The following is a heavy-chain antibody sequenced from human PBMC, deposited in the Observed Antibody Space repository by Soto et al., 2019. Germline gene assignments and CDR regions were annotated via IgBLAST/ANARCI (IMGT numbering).Heavy chain of an antibody. D-gene: IGHD4-17*01. Sequence: SETLSLTCTVSGGSISSYYWIWIRQPPWKGLEWIGYIYYSGSTNYNPSLKSRVTISVDTSKNQFSLKLSSVTAADTAVYYCARDPGSPYGNWFDPWGQGTLVTVSS. V-gene: IGHV4-59*01. CDR2: IYYSGST. CDR3: ARDPGSPYGNWFDP. CDR1: GGSISSYY. J-gene: IGHJ5*02.